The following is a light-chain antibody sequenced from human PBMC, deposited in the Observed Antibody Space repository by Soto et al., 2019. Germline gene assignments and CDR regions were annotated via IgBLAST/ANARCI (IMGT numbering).Light chain of an antibody. Sequence: EIVLTQSPATVSLSPGERATLSCRASQSVGTTLAWYQQKAGQAPRLLINDASNRATAIPARFSGSGSGTDFTPTLSSLAPEDFAVYYCQQRQPWPLTFGGGTKVEI. CDR2: DAS. J-gene: IGKJ4*01. CDR3: QQRQPWPLT. V-gene: IGKV3-11*01. CDR1: QSVGTT.